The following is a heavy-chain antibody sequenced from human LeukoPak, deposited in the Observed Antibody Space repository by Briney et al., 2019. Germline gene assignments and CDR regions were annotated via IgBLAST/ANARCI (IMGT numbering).Heavy chain of an antibody. J-gene: IGHJ4*02. CDR3: ARTIAVAGLSDYFDY. CDR1: GYTFTNYG. V-gene: IGHV1-18*01. D-gene: IGHD6-19*01. CDR2: ISAYNGNT. Sequence: ASVKVSFKSSGYTFTNYGISWVRQAPGQGLEWMGWISAYNGNTNYAQKLQGRVTMTTDTSTSTAYMELRSLRSDDTAVYYCARTIAVAGLSDYFDYWGQGTLVTVSS.